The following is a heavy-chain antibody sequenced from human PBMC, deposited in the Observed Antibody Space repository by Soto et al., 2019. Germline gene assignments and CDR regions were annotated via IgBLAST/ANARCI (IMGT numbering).Heavy chain of an antibody. CDR3: DYLGYYGMDV. D-gene: IGHD3-16*01. J-gene: IGHJ6*02. Sequence: ASVKVSCKASGYTFTSYGISWVRQAPGQGLEWMGWISAYNGNTNYAQKLQGRVTMTTDTSTSTAYMKLRSLRSDDTAVSYGDYLGYYGMDVWGQGTTVTVSS. CDR2: ISAYNGNT. CDR1: GYTFTSYG. V-gene: IGHV1-18*01.